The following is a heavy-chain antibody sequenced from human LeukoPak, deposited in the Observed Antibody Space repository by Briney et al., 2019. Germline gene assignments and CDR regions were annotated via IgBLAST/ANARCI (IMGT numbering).Heavy chain of an antibody. V-gene: IGHV3-23*01. CDR3: AKDPMPYSSGWYPYYFDY. CDR2: ISGSGGST. Sequence: GSLRLSCAASGFTFSSYAMSWVRPAPGKGLEWVSAISGSGGSTYYADSVKGRFTISRDNSKNTLYLQMNSLRAEDTAVYYCAKDPMPYSSGWYPYYFDYWGQGTLVTVSS. D-gene: IGHD6-19*01. J-gene: IGHJ4*02. CDR1: GFTFSSYA.